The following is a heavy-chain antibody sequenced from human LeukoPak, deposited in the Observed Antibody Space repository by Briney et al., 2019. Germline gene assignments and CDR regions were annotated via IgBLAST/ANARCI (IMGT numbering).Heavy chain of an antibody. D-gene: IGHD6-13*01. V-gene: IGHV4-34*01. CDR2: INHSGST. Sequence: PSETLSLTCAVYGGSFSGYYWSWIRQPPGKGLEWIGEINHSGSTNYNPSLKSRVTISVDTSKNQFSLKLSSVTAADTAVYYCASSGIAAAGNGFDYWGQGTLVTVSS. J-gene: IGHJ4*02. CDR1: GGSFSGYY. CDR3: ASSGIAAAGNGFDY.